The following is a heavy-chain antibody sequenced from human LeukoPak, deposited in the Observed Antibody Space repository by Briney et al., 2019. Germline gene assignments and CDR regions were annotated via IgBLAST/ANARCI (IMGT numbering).Heavy chain of an antibody. J-gene: IGHJ6*03. CDR3: ATSALVPYSSSPNYYYYYMDV. D-gene: IGHD6-6*01. V-gene: IGHV4-39*07. Sequence: SETLSLTCTVSGGSISSSSYYWGWIRQPPGKGLEWIGSIYYSGSTYYNPSLKSRVTISVDTSKNQFSLKLSSVTAADTAVYYCATSALVPYSSSPNYYYYYMDVWGKGTTVTVSS. CDR2: IYYSGST. CDR1: GGSISSSSYY.